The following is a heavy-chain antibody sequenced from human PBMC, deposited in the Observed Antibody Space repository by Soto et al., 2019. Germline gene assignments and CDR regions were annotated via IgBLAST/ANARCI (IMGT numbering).Heavy chain of an antibody. V-gene: IGHV3-30*18. Sequence: QVQLVESGGGVVQPGTSLRLACAASGFTLSNIGMQWVRQAPGKGLEWVAVISAGGNTKYYADSVKGRFTISRDNSKDILIPQMNTLMTTETAVYFLAKGRGGGMYTAAFDLRGQGPLVSVS. CDR2: ISAGGNTK. J-gene: IGHJ4*02. CDR1: GFTLSNIG. D-gene: IGHD1-26*01. CDR3: AKGRGGGMYTAAFDL.